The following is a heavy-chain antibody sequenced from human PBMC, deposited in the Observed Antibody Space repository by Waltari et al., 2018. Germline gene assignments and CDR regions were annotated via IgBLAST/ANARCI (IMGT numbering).Heavy chain of an antibody. V-gene: IGHV3-74*01. Sequence: EVQLVESGGGLVQPGGSLRLSCAASGFTFSSYWMHWVRQAPGKGLVWVSRINTDGSSTSYADSVKGRFTISRDNAKNTLYLQMNSLRAEDTAVYYCARDSGSYYDYVDYWGQGTLVTVSS. J-gene: IGHJ4*02. CDR3: ARDSGSYYDYVDY. CDR1: GFTFSSYW. D-gene: IGHD1-26*01. CDR2: INTDGSST.